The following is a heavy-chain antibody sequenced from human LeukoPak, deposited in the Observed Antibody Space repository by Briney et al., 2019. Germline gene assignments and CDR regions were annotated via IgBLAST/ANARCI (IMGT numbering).Heavy chain of an antibody. D-gene: IGHD3-3*01. CDR1: GGTFSSYA. CDR3: ARSRIFGVVIIRSGDAFDI. Sequence: SVKVSCKASGGTFSSYAISWVRQAPGQGLEWMGGIIPIFGTANYAQKFQGRVTITADKSASTAYMELSSLRSEDTAVYYCARSRIFGVVIIRSGDAFDIWGQGTMVTVSS. V-gene: IGHV1-69*06. J-gene: IGHJ3*02. CDR2: IIPIFGTA.